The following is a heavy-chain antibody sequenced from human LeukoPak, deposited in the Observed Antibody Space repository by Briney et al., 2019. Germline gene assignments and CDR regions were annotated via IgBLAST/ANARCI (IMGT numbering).Heavy chain of an antibody. CDR1: GGSISSSSHC. Sequence: SETLSLTCSVSGGSISSSSHCWGWIRQPPGKGLEWIAIIYYSGDIYYNPSLKSRVTISVDTSENQFSLKLSSVTAADTAVYYCARQDTIIVVPGAFDYWGQGSLVTVSS. D-gene: IGHD2-2*01. J-gene: IGHJ4*02. V-gene: IGHV4-39*01. CDR3: ARQDTIIVVPGAFDY. CDR2: IYYSGDI.